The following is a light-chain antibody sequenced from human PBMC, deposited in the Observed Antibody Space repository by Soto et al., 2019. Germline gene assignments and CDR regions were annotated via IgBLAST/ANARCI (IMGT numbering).Light chain of an antibody. Sequence: DIQMTQSPSSVSASVGDRVTITCRASQDISSWLAWFQQKPGEAPRLLIYTASTLHSGVPSRFSGSGSGTDFTLTISSLQPEDFATYYCQQGNSFPLTFGRGTKVEI. CDR3: QQGNSFPLT. V-gene: IGKV1-12*01. CDR2: TAS. CDR1: QDISSW. J-gene: IGKJ4*01.